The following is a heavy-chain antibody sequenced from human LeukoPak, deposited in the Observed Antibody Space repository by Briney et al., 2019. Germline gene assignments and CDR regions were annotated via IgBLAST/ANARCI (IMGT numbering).Heavy chain of an antibody. J-gene: IGHJ4*02. V-gene: IGHV3-33*01. D-gene: IGHD6-13*01. CDR2: IWYDGSNK. CDR1: GFTFSSYG. CDR3: ARDHRRSSSWHDY. Sequence: GGSLRLSCAASGFTFSSYGMHWVRQAPGKGLEWVAVIWYDGSNKYYADSVKGRFTISRDNSKNTLYLQMNSLRAEDTAVYYCARDHRRSSSWHDYWGPGTLVTVSS.